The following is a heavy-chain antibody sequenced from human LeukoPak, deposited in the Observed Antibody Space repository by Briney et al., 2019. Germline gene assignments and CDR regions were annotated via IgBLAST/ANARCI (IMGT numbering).Heavy chain of an antibody. J-gene: IGHJ4*02. V-gene: IGHV3-30*02. CDR3: VRDWGYDSSGYWQKYFDT. CDR2: IRYDGSNK. Sequence: GGSLRLSCAASGFTFSSYGMHWVRQAPGKGLEWVAFIRYDGSNKYYADSVKGRFTISRDNSKNTLYLQMNSLRAEDTAVYYCVRDWGYDSSGYWQKYFDTWGQGTLVTVSS. D-gene: IGHD3-22*01. CDR1: GFTFSSYG.